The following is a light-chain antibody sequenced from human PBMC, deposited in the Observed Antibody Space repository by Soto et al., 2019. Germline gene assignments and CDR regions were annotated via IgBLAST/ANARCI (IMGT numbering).Light chain of an antibody. V-gene: IGLV2-14*01. CDR1: STDVGRYNY. J-gene: IGLJ1*01. CDR2: DVA. CDR3: SSYTTSSTYV. Sequence: QSALTQPASVSGSPGQPITISCTGTSTDVGRYNYVSWYQQHPGKAPKLMIYDVANRPSGVSNRFSGSKSGITASLTISGLQAEDGADYYCSSYTTSSTYVFGTGTKVT.